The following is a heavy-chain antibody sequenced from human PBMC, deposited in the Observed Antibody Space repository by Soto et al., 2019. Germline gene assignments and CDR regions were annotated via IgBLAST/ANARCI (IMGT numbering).Heavy chain of an antibody. D-gene: IGHD3-22*01. CDR3: ARDHTYYYDISGYSQQSFHFDS. Sequence: PSETLSLTCNVSGGSISSGGYYWNWIRQVPGRGLEWIGYISYSASSFYNPSLESRVSVSIDTSGNQFSLKLSSMTAADTAVYFCARDHTYYYDISGYSQQSFHFDSWGQGTLVTVSS. CDR2: ISYSASS. V-gene: IGHV4-31*03. CDR1: GGSISSGGYY. J-gene: IGHJ4*02.